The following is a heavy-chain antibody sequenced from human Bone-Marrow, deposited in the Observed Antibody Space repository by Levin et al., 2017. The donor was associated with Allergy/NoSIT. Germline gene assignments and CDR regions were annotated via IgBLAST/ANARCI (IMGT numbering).Heavy chain of an antibody. D-gene: IGHD3-3*02. CDR1: GFRFSDYV. J-gene: IGHJ4*02. CDR2: ISGSGDNT. V-gene: IGHV3-23*01. CDR3: AKDAFYYFDY. Sequence: SGGSLRLSCAASGFRFSDYVMNWVRQAPGKGLEWVSVISGSGDNTYYADSVKGRFTISRDTSKNTLYLQMNSLSAEDTAQYYCAKDAFYYFDYWGQGARISVSS.